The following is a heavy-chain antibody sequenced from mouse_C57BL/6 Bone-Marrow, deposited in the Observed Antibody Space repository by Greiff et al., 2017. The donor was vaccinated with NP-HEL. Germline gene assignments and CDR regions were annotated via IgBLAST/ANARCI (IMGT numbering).Heavy chain of an antibody. Sequence: VQLVESGPELVKPGASVKISCKASGYAFSSSWMNWVKQRPGKGLEWIGRIYPGDGDTNYNGKFKGKATLTADKSSSTAYMQLSSLTSEDSAVYFCARGYYGSSPWFAYWGQGTLVTVSA. J-gene: IGHJ3*01. CDR1: GYAFSSSW. CDR2: IYPGDGDT. D-gene: IGHD1-1*01. V-gene: IGHV1-82*01. CDR3: ARGYYGSSPWFAY.